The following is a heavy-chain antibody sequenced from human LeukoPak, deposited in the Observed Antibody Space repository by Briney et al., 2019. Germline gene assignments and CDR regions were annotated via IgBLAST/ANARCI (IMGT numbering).Heavy chain of an antibody. Sequence: SVKVSCKASGGTFSSYTISWVRQAPGQWLEWMGRIIPILGIANYAQKFQGRVTITADKSTSTAYMELSSLRSEDTAVYYCARGVPDDLGYCSSTSCYGNNWFDPWGQGTLVTVSS. CDR1: GGTFSSYT. CDR3: ARGVPDDLGYCSSTSCYGNNWFDP. D-gene: IGHD2-2*01. V-gene: IGHV1-69*02. CDR2: IIPILGIA. J-gene: IGHJ5*02.